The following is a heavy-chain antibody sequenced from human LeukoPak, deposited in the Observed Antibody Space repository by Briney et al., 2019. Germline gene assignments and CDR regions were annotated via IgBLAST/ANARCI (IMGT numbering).Heavy chain of an antibody. J-gene: IGHJ4*02. CDR1: GGSISSYY. Sequence: SETLSLTCTVSGGSISSYYWSWIRQPAGKGLEWIGRIYTSGSTNYNPSLKSRVTMSVDTSKNQFSLKLSSVTAADTAVYYCAREADGAGADRGYFDCWGPGTLVIVSS. CDR3: AREADGAGADRGYFDC. D-gene: IGHD1-26*01. CDR2: IYTSGST. V-gene: IGHV4-4*07.